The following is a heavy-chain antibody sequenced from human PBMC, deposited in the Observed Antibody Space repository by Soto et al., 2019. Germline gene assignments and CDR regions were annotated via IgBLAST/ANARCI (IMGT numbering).Heavy chain of an antibody. D-gene: IGHD3-16*01. J-gene: IGHJ3*02. Sequence: EVQLLESGGGLVQPGGSLRLSCAASGFTFSTYALTWVRQAPGKGLEWVSSIGTHADTTYYVDSVKGRFSISRDNAKNTVYLQMTSLCAEDMSVYYCARPYVEVAVNDAFDIWGRGTMVTVSS. CDR2: IGTHADTT. V-gene: IGHV3-23*01. CDR3: ARPYVEVAVNDAFDI. CDR1: GFTFSTYA.